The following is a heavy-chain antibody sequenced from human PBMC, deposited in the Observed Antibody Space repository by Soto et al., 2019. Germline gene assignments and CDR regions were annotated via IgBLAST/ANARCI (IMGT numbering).Heavy chain of an antibody. V-gene: IGHV3-21*01. D-gene: IGHD6-13*01. CDR3: TRDASRDSSARGSFDP. CDR2: ISSNSAYI. CDR1: GFTFRSFT. J-gene: IGHJ5*02. Sequence: GGSLRLSCAASGFTFRSFTMNWVRQAPGKGLEWVPTISSNSAYIYYTDALRGRFTISRDNAKNSLHLQMNSLRAEDTAVYYCTRDASRDSSARGSFDPWGPGTLVTVSS.